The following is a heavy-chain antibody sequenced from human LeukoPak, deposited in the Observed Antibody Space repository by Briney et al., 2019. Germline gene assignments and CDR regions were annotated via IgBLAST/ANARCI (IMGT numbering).Heavy chain of an antibody. CDR3: TRTGPYYYYGMDV. J-gene: IGHJ6*02. V-gene: IGHV3-43*01. CDR1: GFTFTHYN. Sequence: GGSLRLSCAASGFTFTHYNMYWVRQPPGKGLEWVSLINWDGSSSYYADSVKGRFTISRDNNKNSLYLHMNSLRTEDTALYYCTRTGPYYYYGMDVWGQGTTVAVSS. CDR2: INWDGSSS. D-gene: IGHD3/OR15-3a*01.